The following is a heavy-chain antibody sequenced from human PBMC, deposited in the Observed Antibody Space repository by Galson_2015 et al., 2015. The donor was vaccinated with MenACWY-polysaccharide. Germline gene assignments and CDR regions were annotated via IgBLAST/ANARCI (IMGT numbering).Heavy chain of an antibody. V-gene: IGHV5-51*01. CDR3: ARQWVSSGWYEV. J-gene: IGHJ4*02. Sequence: QSGAEVKKPGESLQISCKGSGYNFTTYWIAWVRQMPGKGLEWMGIIYPGDSDTRYSPSFQGQVTYSADKAISTAYVQWSSLKASDTAMYYCARQWVSSGWYEVWGQGTLLAVSS. D-gene: IGHD6-19*01. CDR2: IYPGDSDT. CDR1: GYNFTTYW.